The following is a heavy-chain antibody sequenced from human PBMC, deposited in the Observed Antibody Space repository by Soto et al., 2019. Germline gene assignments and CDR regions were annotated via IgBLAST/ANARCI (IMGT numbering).Heavy chain of an antibody. CDR2: ISPKSGSI. CDR1: GYTFTRNG. J-gene: IGHJ6*01. D-gene: IGHD3-22*01. Sequence: ASVKVSCKTSGYTFTRNGISWVRQAPGQGLEWMGWISPKSGSIKYAQKFQGRVIMTTDKSTSTAYMELRSLRSDDTAVYYCVKDRDSNSWPSRDVWGPGTTVTVSS. CDR3: VKDRDSNSWPSRDV. V-gene: IGHV1-18*01.